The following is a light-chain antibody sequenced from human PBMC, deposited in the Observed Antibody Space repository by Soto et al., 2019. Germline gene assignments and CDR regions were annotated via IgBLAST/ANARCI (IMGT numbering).Light chain of an antibody. CDR3: AAWDDSLSGRV. Sequence: QSVLTQPPSASGTPGQRVTISCSGSSSNIGSNYVYWYQQLPGTAPKLLIYSNNQRPSGVPDRFSGSKSGTSASLAISGLRSEDEADYYCAAWDDSLSGRVFGGATKLTVL. V-gene: IGLV1-47*02. CDR2: SNN. CDR1: SSNIGSNY. J-gene: IGLJ3*02.